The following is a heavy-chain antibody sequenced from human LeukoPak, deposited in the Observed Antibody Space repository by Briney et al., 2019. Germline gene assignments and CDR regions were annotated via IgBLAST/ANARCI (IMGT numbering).Heavy chain of an antibody. CDR3: ARDLRHDYGDYRRWYFDL. CDR2: IYYSGST. Sequence: SETLSLTCTVSGGSISSGDYYWSWIHQPPGKGLEWIGYIYYSGSTYYNPSLKSRVTISVDTSKNQFSLKLSSVTAADTAVYYCARDLRHDYGDYRRWYFDLWGRGTLVTVSS. J-gene: IGHJ2*01. D-gene: IGHD4-17*01. CDR1: GGSISSGDYY. V-gene: IGHV4-30-4*01.